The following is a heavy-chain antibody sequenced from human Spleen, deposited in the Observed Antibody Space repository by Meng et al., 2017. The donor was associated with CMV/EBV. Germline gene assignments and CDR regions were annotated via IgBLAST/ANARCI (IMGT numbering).Heavy chain of an antibody. D-gene: IGHD5-24*01. CDR2: IRYDGSNK. Sequence: GESLKISCEASGFTFSSYDMHWVRQAPGKGLEWVTFIRYDGSNKFYADSVKGRFTISRDNSKNTLYLQMSSLTIEDTAVYYCAKQVPGRWLQQTFGDYWGQGTLVTVSS. J-gene: IGHJ4*02. CDR3: AKQVPGRWLQQTFGDY. V-gene: IGHV3-30*02. CDR1: GFTFSSYD.